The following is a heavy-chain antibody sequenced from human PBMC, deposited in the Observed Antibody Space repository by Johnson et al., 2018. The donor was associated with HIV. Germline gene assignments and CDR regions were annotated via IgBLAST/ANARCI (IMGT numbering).Heavy chain of an antibody. J-gene: IGHJ3*02. V-gene: IGHV3-13*01. Sequence: VQLVESGGGLVQPGGSLRLSCAASGFTFSSYDMHWVRQGTGKGLEWVSAIGTPGDTYYPGSVKGRFTISRENAKNSLYLQMNSLRAEDTAVYYCARGLIDYGDSQAFDIWGQGTMVTVSS. CDR2: IGTPGDT. D-gene: IGHD4-17*01. CDR3: ARGLIDYGDSQAFDI. CDR1: GFTFSSYD.